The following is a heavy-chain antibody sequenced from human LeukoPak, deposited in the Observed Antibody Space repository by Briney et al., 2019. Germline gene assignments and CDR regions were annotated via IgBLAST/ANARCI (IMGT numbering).Heavy chain of an antibody. V-gene: IGHV1-18*01. J-gene: IGHJ4*02. Sequence: GASVKVSCKASGYTFTNYGISWVRQAPGQGLEWVGQINPDGGNTRYAQRFHGRVFLSTDRSTSTVYMEVNSLRSDDTAVYYCARALVNPTLDFWGQGTLVTVSS. D-gene: IGHD3-10*01. CDR3: ARALVNPTLDF. CDR1: GYTFTNYG. CDR2: INPDGGNT.